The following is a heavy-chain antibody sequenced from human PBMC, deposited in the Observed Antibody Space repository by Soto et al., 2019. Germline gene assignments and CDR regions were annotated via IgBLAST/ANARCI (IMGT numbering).Heavy chain of an antibody. V-gene: IGHV3-30*18. J-gene: IGHJ6*02. CDR3: AKDRPTVAGTKRPSLYYYYGMDV. CDR1: GFTFSSYG. CDR2: ISYDGSNK. Sequence: QVQLVESGGGVVQPGRSLRLSCAASGFTFSSYGMHWVRQAPGKGLEWVAVISYDGSNKYYADSVKGRFTISRDNSKNTLYLQMNSLRAEDTAVYYCAKDRPTVAGTKRPSLYYYYGMDVWGQGTTVTVSS. D-gene: IGHD6-19*01.